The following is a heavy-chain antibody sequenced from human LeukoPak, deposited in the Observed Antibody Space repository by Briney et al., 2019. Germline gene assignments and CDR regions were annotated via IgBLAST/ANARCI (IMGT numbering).Heavy chain of an antibody. Sequence: GGSLRLSCAASGFTFSTYSMNWVRQAPGKGLEWVSSISSSSSYIYYADSVKGRFTISRDNAKNTLYLQMNSLRAEDTAVYYCARGGGYFSDLYYYFDYWGQGTLVTVSS. CDR1: GFTFSTYS. CDR2: ISSSSSYI. CDR3: ARGGGYFSDLYYYFDY. J-gene: IGHJ4*02. V-gene: IGHV3-21*04. D-gene: IGHD3-22*01.